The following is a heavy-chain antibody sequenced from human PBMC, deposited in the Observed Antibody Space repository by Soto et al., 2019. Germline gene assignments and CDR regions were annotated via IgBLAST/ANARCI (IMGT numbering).Heavy chain of an antibody. CDR3: AIHRFPQQDYYGAGTETDDNYDGMDV. CDR1: GGTFSSYA. Sequence: QVQLVQSGAEVKKPGSAVKVSCKASGGTFSSYAISWVRQAPGQGLEWMGGIIPIFGTANYAQKFQGRVTINSDESTSTADMELSSLRTEDTAVNYCAIHRFPQQDYYGAGTETDDNYDGMDVWGQGTTVTVSS. CDR2: IIPIFGTA. V-gene: IGHV1-69*01. D-gene: IGHD3-10*01. J-gene: IGHJ6*02.